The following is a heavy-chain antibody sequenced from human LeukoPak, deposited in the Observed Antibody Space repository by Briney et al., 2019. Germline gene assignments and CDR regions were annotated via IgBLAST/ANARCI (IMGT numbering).Heavy chain of an antibody. V-gene: IGHV3-48*01. CDR1: GFTFTDYN. J-gene: IGHJ5*02. CDR2: ITSTSKTT. CDR3: ARGPVFGVGGNWFDP. D-gene: IGHD3-3*01. Sequence: GGSLRLSCAASGFTFTDYNFNWVRQAPGKGLEWLSYITSTSKTTYYAASVKGRFTISRATAKNSVYLQMNCLRAEDTAVYYCARGPVFGVGGNWFDPWGQGTLVIVSS.